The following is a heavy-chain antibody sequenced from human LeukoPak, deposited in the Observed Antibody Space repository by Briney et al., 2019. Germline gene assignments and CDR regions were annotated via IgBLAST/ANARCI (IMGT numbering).Heavy chain of an antibody. CDR1: GYSISSGYY. D-gene: IGHD4-17*01. J-gene: IGHJ4*02. V-gene: IGHV4-38-2*02. Sequence: PSETLSLTCAVSGYSISSGYYWGWIGQPPGRGREWIGSLYHSGGTYYNPSLKSGVTMSVDTSKNQFSLKVTSVTAADTAVYYCARDYGTYFDYSGQGTLVTASS. CDR3: ARDYGTYFDY. CDR2: LYHSGGT.